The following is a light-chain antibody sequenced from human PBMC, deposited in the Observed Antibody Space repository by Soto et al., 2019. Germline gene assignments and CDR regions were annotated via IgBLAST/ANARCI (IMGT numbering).Light chain of an antibody. Sequence: QSALTQPASVSGSPGQSITISCTGTSGDVGGYNYVSWYQQHPGKAPKLIMYEVSNRPSGISNRFSGSKSGNTASLTISGLQTEDEADYYCTSYTGSSTVVFGGGTKVTVL. V-gene: IGLV2-14*01. J-gene: IGLJ2*01. CDR3: TSYTGSSTVV. CDR1: SGDVGGYNY. CDR2: EVS.